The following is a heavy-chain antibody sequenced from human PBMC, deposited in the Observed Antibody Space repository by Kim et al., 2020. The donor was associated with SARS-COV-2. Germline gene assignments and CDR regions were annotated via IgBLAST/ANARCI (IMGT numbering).Heavy chain of an antibody. D-gene: IGHD6-13*01. Sequence: NSNPSLTSPVTISVDTSKNQFSLKVTSVTAADTAVYYCARYSSSWNYFDYWGQGTLVTVSS. CDR3: ARYSSSWNYFDY. J-gene: IGHJ4*02. V-gene: IGHV4-59*01.